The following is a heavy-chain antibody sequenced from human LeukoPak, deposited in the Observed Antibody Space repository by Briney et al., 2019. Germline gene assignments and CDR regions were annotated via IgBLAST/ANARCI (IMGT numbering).Heavy chain of an antibody. J-gene: IGHJ4*02. CDR3: AKGAYGSGSSSFDY. V-gene: IGHV3-48*01. CDR2: ISSGSSAT. CDR1: GFSFSDYS. D-gene: IGHD3-10*01. Sequence: GGSLRLSCAASGFSFSDYSMNWVRQAPGKGPEWVSYISSGSSATYYADSVKGRFTISRDNSKNTLYLQMNSLRAEDTALYYCAKGAYGSGSSSFDYWGQGILVTVSS.